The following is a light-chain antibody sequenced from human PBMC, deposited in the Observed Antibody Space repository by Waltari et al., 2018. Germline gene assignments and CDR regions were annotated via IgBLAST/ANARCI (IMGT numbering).Light chain of an antibody. V-gene: IGLV1-40*01. Sequence: QSVLTQPPSVSGTPGQRVTISCSGSTSNIRAGHDVHWYQHLPGTAPTLLIYCNHNRPAGVPDRFSGSKSGTSASLTISGVQADDEADYYCSSYTSSSTWVFGGGTKLTVL. CDR2: CNH. CDR1: TSNIRAGHD. CDR3: SSYTSSSTWV. J-gene: IGLJ3*02.